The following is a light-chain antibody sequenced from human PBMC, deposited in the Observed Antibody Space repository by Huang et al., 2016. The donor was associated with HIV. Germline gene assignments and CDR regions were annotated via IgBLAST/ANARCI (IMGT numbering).Light chain of an antibody. V-gene: IGKV3-15*01. J-gene: IGKJ2*01. Sequence: DTVMTQTPATLSVSPGARATLACRASQSVGSKLAWFQQKPCQAPRLLIHGAATRAKGIPARFSGSGSGTEFTLTISSLQSEDFAVYYCQQYNNWPYTFGQGTKLEIK. CDR1: QSVGSK. CDR3: QQYNNWPYT. CDR2: GAA.